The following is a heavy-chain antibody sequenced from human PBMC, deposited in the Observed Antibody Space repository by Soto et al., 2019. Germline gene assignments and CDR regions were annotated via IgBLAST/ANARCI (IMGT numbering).Heavy chain of an antibody. Sequence: ASVKVSCKVSGYTLTELAMHWVQQAPGKGLEWMGGFDPEDGETIYAQKFQGRVTMTTDTSTGTAYMELRSLRSDDTAVYYCARGRSSTVSNYYFDYWGQGTLVTVSS. V-gene: IGHV1-24*01. CDR3: ARGRSSTVSNYYFDY. CDR2: FDPEDGET. J-gene: IGHJ4*02. CDR1: GYTLTELA. D-gene: IGHD4-4*01.